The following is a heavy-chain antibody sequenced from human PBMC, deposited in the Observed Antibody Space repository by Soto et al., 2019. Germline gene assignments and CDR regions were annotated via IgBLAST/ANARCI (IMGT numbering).Heavy chain of an antibody. Sequence: PGGSLRLSCTVSGFTFSDYNMNWVRPAPGKGLEWLSSVSVSSTYIYYADSVRDRFTVSRANAKNSLYLQMNSLRAEDTAVYYCARDPDPGYCSGGSCSGLFDPWGQGTLVTVSS. CDR3: ARDPDPGYCSGGSCSGLFDP. J-gene: IGHJ5*02. D-gene: IGHD2-15*01. V-gene: IGHV3-21*04. CDR2: VSVSSTYI. CDR1: GFTFSDYN.